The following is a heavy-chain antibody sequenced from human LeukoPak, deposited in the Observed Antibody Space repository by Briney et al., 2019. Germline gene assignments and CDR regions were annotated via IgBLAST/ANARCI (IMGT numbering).Heavy chain of an antibody. V-gene: IGHV1-2*02. D-gene: IGHD6-19*01. CDR3: ARDSSGWYNWFDP. CDR1: GYIFTGHY. J-gene: IGHJ5*02. CDR2: INPNSGGT. Sequence: ASVTVSCKASGYIFTGHYLHWLRQAPGQGLEWMGWINPNSGGTNYAQKLQGRVTMTTDTSTSTAYMELRSLRSDDTAAYYCARDSSGWYNWFDPWGQGTLVTVSS.